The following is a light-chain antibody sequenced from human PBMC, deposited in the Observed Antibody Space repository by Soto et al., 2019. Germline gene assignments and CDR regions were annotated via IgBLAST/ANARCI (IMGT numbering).Light chain of an antibody. CDR1: DVRGNKF. CDR2: DFS. Sequence: QSVLTQPASMSGSPGQSITISCTGSDVRGNKFVSWYQYYPGKAPKLIISDFSSRPSGVADRFSGSKSGDSSSLTISGLQADDEAYYYCSSFTSTTYVFGTGTKLTVL. J-gene: IGLJ1*01. V-gene: IGLV2-14*03. CDR3: SSFTSTTYV.